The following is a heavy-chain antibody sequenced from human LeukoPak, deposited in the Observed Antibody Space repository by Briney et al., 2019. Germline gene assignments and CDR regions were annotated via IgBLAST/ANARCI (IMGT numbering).Heavy chain of an antibody. CDR2: IYYSGST. CDR3: ARKGYYMDV. V-gene: IGHV4-59*01. Sequence: SETLSLTCTVSGGSISSYYWSWLRQPPGKGLEWMGYIYYSGSTNYNPSLKSRVTISVDTSKNQFSLKLSSVTAADTAVYYCARKGYYMDVWGKGTTVTVSS. J-gene: IGHJ6*03. CDR1: GGSISSYY.